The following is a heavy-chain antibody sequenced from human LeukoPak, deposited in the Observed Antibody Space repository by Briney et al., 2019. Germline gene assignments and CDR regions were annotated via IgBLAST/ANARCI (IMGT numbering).Heavy chain of an antibody. D-gene: IGHD2-15*01. CDR2: ISSTGGTT. CDR3: AKNGDRGAYCTGGTCYPYFYYYMDV. V-gene: IGHV3-23*01. Sequence: GGSLRLSCAASGITFSSYGMSWARQAPGKGLEWVSSISSTGGTTYYADSAKGRFTISRDNSKNTLYLQMNSLRAEDTAIYYCAKNGDRGAYCTGGTCYPYFYYYMDVWGKGTTVTI. J-gene: IGHJ6*03. CDR1: GITFSSYG.